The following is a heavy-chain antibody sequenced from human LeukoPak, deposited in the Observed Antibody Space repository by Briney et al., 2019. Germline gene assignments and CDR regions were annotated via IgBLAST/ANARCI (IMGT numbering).Heavy chain of an antibody. J-gene: IGHJ6*02. CDR2: IESSSTYI. D-gene: IGHD6-19*01. V-gene: IGHV3-21*01. CDR3: SRVLYSSGWVFGGYCAMDV. Sequence: GGSLRLSCAASGFTFNSYSMNWVRQAPGKGLEWVSSIESSSTYIYYADSVKGRFTVSRNNAENSLYLQMNSLRAEDTAVYYCSRVLYSSGWVFGGYCAMDVWGQGTTVTVSS. CDR1: GFTFNSYS.